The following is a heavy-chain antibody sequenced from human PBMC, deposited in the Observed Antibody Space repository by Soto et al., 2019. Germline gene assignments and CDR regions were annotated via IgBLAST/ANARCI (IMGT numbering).Heavy chain of an antibody. CDR3: ARDRVESGSPESLQH. Sequence: PGGSLRLSCAASGFTFSSYAMSWVRQAPGKGLEWVSAISGSGGSTYYADSVKGRFTISRDNAKNSLYLQMNSLRAEDTAVYYCARDRVESGSPESLQHPGPAPLVTLSS. CDR2: ISGSGGST. D-gene: IGHD3-22*01. J-gene: IGHJ1*01. CDR1: GFTFSSYA. V-gene: IGHV3-23*01.